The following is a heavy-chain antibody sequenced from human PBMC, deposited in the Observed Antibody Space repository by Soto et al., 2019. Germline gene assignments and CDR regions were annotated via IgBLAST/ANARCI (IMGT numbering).Heavy chain of an antibody. V-gene: IGHV1-18*04. J-gene: IGHJ5*02. D-gene: IGHD6-13*01. CDR1: GYTFTSYS. Sequence: ASVKVSCKASGYTFTSYSISWVRQAPGQGLEWMGWISAYNGNTNYAQKLQGRVTMTTDTSTSTAYMELRSLRSDDTAVYYCARDGGYSSSWYSFDPWGQGTLVTVSS. CDR3: ARDGGYSSSWYSFDP. CDR2: ISAYNGNT.